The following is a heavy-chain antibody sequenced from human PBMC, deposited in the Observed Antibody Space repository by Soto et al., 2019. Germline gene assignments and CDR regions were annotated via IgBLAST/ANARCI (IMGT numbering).Heavy chain of an antibody. D-gene: IGHD6-19*01. J-gene: IGHJ6*02. CDR1: GFTFSSYG. V-gene: IGHV3-30*18. CDR3: AKDKPRHGLAVAGPYYGMDV. Sequence: GGSLRLSCAASGFTFSSYGMHWVRQAPGKGLEWVAVISYDGSNKYYADSVKGRFTISRDNSKNTLYLQMNSLRAEDTAVYYCAKDKPRHGLAVAGPYYGMDVWGQGTTVTVSS. CDR2: ISYDGSNK.